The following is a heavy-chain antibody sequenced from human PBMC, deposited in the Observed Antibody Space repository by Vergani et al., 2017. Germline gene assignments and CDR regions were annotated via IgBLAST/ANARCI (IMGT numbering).Heavy chain of an antibody. CDR3: TRDRGSGSHTAYNWFDP. CDR2: ISYDGSNK. V-gene: IGHV3-30*04. Sequence: QVQLVESGGGVVQPGRSLRLSCAASGFTFSSYAMHWVRQAPGKGVEWVAVISYDGSNKYYADSVKGRFTISRDNSKNTLYLQMNSLRAEDTAVYYCTRDRGSGSHTAYNWFDPWGQGTLVTVSS. J-gene: IGHJ5*02. CDR1: GFTFSSYA. D-gene: IGHD3-10*01.